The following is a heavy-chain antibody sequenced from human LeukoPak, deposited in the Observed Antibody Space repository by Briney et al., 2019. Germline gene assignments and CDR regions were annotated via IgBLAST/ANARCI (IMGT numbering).Heavy chain of an antibody. CDR2: IYTSGST. D-gene: IGHD1-26*01. V-gene: IGHV4-61*02. CDR1: GGSISSGSYY. Sequence: ASETLSLTCTVSGGSISSGSYYWSWIRQPAGKGLEWIGRIYTSGSTNYNPSLKSRVTMSVDTSKNQFSLKLSSVTAADTAVYYCARRSGELLDWYSDLWGRGTLVTVSS. J-gene: IGHJ2*01. CDR3: ARRSGELLDWYSDL.